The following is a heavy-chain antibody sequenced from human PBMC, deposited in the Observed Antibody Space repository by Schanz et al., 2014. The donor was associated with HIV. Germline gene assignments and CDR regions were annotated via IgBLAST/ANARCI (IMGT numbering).Heavy chain of an antibody. CDR1: GGSFSGYS. CDR3: ARGPFPGYSTSEFYYYSGLDV. V-gene: IGHV4-34*01. Sequence: QVQLQQWGAGLLKPSQTLSLTCAVYGGSFSGYSWTWIRQPPGKGLEWIGKINHGGYTNYNPSLRSRLSISVHPSKHQFPLNLSSVTAADTAVYYCARGPFPGYSTSEFYYYSGLDVWGLGTPVTVS. J-gene: IGHJ6*02. CDR2: INHGGYT. D-gene: IGHD6-13*01.